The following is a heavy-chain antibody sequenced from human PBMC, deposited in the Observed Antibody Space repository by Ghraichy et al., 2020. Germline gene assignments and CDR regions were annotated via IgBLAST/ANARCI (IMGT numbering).Heavy chain of an antibody. CDR3: AREVFECWYFDV. D-gene: IGHD3-3*01. V-gene: IGHV4-34*01. J-gene: IGHJ2*01. Sequence: SETLSLTCAVYGGSFSGDFWSWIRQPPGKGLEWIGEIYHSGSTNYNPSLKSRVTISIDTSKNQFSLKLSSVTAADSAVYLCAREVFECWYFDVWGRGTLGTVS. CDR2: IYHSGST. CDR1: GGSFSGDF.